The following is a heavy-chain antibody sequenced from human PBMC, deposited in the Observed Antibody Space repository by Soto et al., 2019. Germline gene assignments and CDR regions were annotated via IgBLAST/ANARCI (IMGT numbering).Heavy chain of an antibody. Sequence: PSETLSLTCAVSGYSISSGYYWGWIRQPPGKGLEWIGSIYHSGSTYYNPSLKGRVTISVDTSKNQFSLKLSSVTAADTAVYYCARDGAHIVVVVAAQGDYYYGMDVWGQGTPVTVSS. V-gene: IGHV4-38-2*02. CDR2: IYHSGST. CDR3: ARDGAHIVVVVAAQGDYYYGMDV. J-gene: IGHJ6*02. D-gene: IGHD2-15*01. CDR1: GYSISSGYY.